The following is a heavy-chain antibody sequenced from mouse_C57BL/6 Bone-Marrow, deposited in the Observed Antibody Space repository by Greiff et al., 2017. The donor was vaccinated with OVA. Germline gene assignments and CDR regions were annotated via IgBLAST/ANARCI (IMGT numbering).Heavy chain of an antibody. CDR1: GFTFSSYA. Sequence: EVHLVESGGGLVKPGGSLKLSCAASGFTFSSYAMSWVRQTPEKRLEWVATLSDGGSYTYYPDNVKGRFTISRDNAKNNLYLQMSHLKSEDTAMYYCARDRVAGVWGTGTTVTVSS. CDR3: ARDRVAGV. V-gene: IGHV5-4*01. CDR2: LSDGGSYT. J-gene: IGHJ1*03. D-gene: IGHD1-1*02.